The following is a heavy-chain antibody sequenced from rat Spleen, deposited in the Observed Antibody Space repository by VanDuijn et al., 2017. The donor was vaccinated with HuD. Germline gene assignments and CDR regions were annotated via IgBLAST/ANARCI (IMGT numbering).Heavy chain of an antibody. D-gene: IGHD1-2*01. V-gene: IGHV3-3*01. CDR2: INSAGST. J-gene: IGHJ2*01. CDR3: ARVSWDDFDY. Sequence: EVQLQESGPGLVKPSQSLSLTCSVTGYSITSTYRWNWIRKFPGNNLEWMGYINSAGSTNYNPSLKSRISIIRDTSKNQFFLQVNSVTTEDTATYYCARVSWDDFDYWGQGVMVTVSS. CDR1: GYSITSTYR.